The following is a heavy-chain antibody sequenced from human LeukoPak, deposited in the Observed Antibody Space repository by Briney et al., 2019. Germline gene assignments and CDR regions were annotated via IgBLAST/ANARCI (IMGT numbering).Heavy chain of an antibody. CDR3: VREDTPATANY. CDR1: GFTFSSYA. CDR2: ISGSGGST. D-gene: IGHD2-21*02. Sequence: GGSLRLSCAASGFTFSSYAMSWVRQAPGKGLEWVSAISGSGGSTYYADSVKGRFTISRDNSKNTLYLQMNSLRAEDTAVYYCVREDTPATANYWGQGTLVTISS. J-gene: IGHJ4*02. V-gene: IGHV3-23*01.